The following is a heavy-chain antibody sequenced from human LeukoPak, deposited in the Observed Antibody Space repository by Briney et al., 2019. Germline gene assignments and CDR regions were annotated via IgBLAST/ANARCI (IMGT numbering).Heavy chain of an antibody. J-gene: IGHJ4*02. CDR1: GFTFSSYA. Sequence: GGSLRLSCAASGFTFSSYAMSWVRQAPAKGLEWVSSISGGGSSTYYADSVKGRFTISRDNSKNTLNLQMSSLRAEDTAVYYCARGYLAPDYWGQGSLVTVSS. CDR2: ISGGGSST. CDR3: ARGYLAPDY. D-gene: IGHD5-18*01. V-gene: IGHV3-23*01.